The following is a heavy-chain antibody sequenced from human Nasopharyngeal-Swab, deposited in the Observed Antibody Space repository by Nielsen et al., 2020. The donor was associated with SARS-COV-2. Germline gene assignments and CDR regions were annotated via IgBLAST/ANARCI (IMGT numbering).Heavy chain of an antibody. CDR2: IIPIFGTA. CDR1: VATFSSYA. V-gene: IGHV1-69*13. J-gene: IGHJ6*02. D-gene: IGHD4-17*01. CDR3: ARGSGDYDTRAPYYYYGMDV. Sequence: SVKVSCKASVATFSSYAISWVRQAPGQGLEWMGGIIPIFGTANYAQKFQGRVTITADESTSTAYMELSSLRSEDTAVYYCARGSGDYDTRAPYYYYGMDVWGQGTTVTVSS.